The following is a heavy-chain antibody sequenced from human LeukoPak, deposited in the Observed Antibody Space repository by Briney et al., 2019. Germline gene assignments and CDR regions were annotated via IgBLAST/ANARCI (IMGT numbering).Heavy chain of an antibody. D-gene: IGHD3-10*01. J-gene: IGHJ4*02. Sequence: ASVKVSCKASGGTFSSYAISWVRQAPGQGLEWMGRIIPTLGIANYAQKFQGRVTITADKSTSTAYMELSSLRSEDTAVYYCARGPDAYYYGSGSYVWGQGTLVTVSS. CDR3: ARGPDAYYYGSGSYV. CDR1: GGTFSSYA. CDR2: IIPTLGIA. V-gene: IGHV1-69*04.